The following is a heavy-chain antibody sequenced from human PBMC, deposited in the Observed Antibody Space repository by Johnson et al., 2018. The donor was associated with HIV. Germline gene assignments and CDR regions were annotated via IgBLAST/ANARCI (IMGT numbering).Heavy chain of an antibody. CDR3: TKSGSPGPYIDAFDI. J-gene: IGHJ3*02. CDR2: INWNGGST. V-gene: IGHV3-20*04. D-gene: IGHD3-10*01. Sequence: VQLVESGGGVVQPGRSLRLSCAASGFSFEDYGMNWVRQAPGKGLEWVSGINWNGGSTGYADSVKGRFTISRDNAKNSLYLQINSLRAEDTALYYCTKSGSPGPYIDAFDIWGQGTMVTVSS. CDR1: GFSFEDYG.